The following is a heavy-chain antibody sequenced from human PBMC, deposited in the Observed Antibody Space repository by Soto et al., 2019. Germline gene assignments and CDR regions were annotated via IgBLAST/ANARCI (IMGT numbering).Heavy chain of an antibody. CDR1: GGSVSSASYY. J-gene: IGHJ4*01. D-gene: IGHD5-18*01. CDR2: IYYSGST. Sequence: PSETLSLTCTVSGGSVSSASYYWTWIRQPPGKGLEWIGYIYYSGSTNYNPSLKSRVTMSVDTFKNQFSLKLTSVTAADTAVYYCARDIRGYSRAFDSWGHGTLVTVSS. CDR3: ARDIRGYSRAFDS. V-gene: IGHV4-61*01.